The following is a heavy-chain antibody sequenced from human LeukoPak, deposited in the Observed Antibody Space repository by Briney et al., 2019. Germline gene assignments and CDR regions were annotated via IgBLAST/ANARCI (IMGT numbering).Heavy chain of an antibody. Sequence: PSETLSLTCIVSGDSISNSNYYWGWIRQPPGKKLEWIGSMYYSGNTYYNSSLKSRVPMSVDTSKNHFSLKLSSVTAADTAVYYCARLPGYCGGDCYSDYWGQGTLVTVSS. V-gene: IGHV4-39*02. CDR3: ARLPGYCGGDCYSDY. CDR1: GDSISNSNYY. CDR2: MYYSGNT. D-gene: IGHD2-21*02. J-gene: IGHJ4*02.